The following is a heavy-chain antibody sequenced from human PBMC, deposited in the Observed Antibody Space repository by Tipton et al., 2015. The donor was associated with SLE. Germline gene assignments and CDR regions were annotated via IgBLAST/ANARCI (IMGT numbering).Heavy chain of an antibody. CDR2: ICTNERS. V-gene: IGHV4-4*08. Sequence: TLSLTCNVSGASVSSYYWSWIRQPPGKGLEWIGYICTNERSDYDPSLKSRVTMSVDTSKNHFSLKVNSVTAADTAVYYCARVWAGEGDVFDIWGQGTMVSVSS. CDR3: ARVWAGEGDVFDI. J-gene: IGHJ3*02. D-gene: IGHD3-16*01. CDR1: GASVSSYY.